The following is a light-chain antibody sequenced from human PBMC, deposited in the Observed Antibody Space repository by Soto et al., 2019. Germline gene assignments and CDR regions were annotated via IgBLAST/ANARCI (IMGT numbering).Light chain of an antibody. CDR1: RSVRSR. J-gene: IGKJ1*01. CDR2: DAS. CDR3: QQYDNWPPWT. Sequence: EVVLTQSPTTLSVSPGDRATLSCRASRSVRSRLAWYQQRPGQAPRLLIYDASTRATGVSARFSGSGSGTEFTLTISSLQSEDLAVYYCQQYDNWPPWTFGQGTKVDIK. V-gene: IGKV3-15*01.